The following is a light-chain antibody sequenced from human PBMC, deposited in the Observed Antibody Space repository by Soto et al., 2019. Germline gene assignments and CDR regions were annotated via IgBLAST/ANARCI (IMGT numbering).Light chain of an antibody. V-gene: IGLV2-14*03. CDR1: SSDVGGYNY. J-gene: IGLJ1*01. CDR3: SSYTSSSTLYV. CDR2: DVS. Sequence: QSALTQPASVSGSPGQSITISCTGTSSDVGGYNYVSWYQHHPGKAPKLIIYDVSNRPSGVSNRFSGSKSGNTASLTISGLQDEDEAGYYCSSYTSSSTLYVFGTGTKLTVL.